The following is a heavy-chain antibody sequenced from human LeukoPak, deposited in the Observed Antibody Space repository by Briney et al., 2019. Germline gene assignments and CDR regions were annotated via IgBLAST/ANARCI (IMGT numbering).Heavy chain of an antibody. J-gene: IGHJ4*02. Sequence: SETLSLTCTVSGYSISSGYYWGWIRQPPGKGLEWIGSIYHSGSTYYNPSLKSRVTISVDTSKNQFSLKLSSVTAADTAVYYCARGRRYSSSSLDYWGQGTLVTVSS. CDR2: IYHSGST. D-gene: IGHD6-6*01. CDR1: GYSISSGYY. V-gene: IGHV4-38-2*02. CDR3: ARGRRYSSSSLDY.